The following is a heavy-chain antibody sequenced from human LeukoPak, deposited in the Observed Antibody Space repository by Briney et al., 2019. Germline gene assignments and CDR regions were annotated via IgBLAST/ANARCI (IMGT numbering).Heavy chain of an antibody. CDR3: ARDLEAASTYYFDY. Sequence: GGSLRLSCAASGFTFSRDWMSWVRQAPGKGLEWVSIISSAGTTYYADSVKGRFTISRDNSKNTVYLQVNSLRDEDTAVYYCARDLEAASTYYFDYWGQGTMVTVSS. CDR2: ISSAGTT. D-gene: IGHD6-13*01. V-gene: IGHV3-66*01. J-gene: IGHJ4*02. CDR1: GFTFSRDW.